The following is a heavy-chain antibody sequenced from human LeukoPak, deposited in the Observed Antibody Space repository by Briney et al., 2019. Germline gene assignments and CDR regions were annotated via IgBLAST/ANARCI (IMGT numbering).Heavy chain of an antibody. CDR2: IGISSGAM. D-gene: IGHD6-13*01. CDR3: VRGVGVSRFNYLDS. V-gene: IGHV3-48*02. CDR1: GFIFSRYS. Sequence: GGSLRLSCAASGFIFSRYSMNWVRLAPGKGLEWISYIGISSGAMSYADSVKGRFTISRDNSKNTLYLQMNSLRDDDTAVYYCVRGVGVSRFNYLDSWGQGTLVIVSS. J-gene: IGHJ4*02.